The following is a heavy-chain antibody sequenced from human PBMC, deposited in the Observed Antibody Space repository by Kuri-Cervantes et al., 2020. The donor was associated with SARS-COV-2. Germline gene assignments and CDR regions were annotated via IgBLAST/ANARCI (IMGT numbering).Heavy chain of an antibody. J-gene: IGHJ6*03. V-gene: IGHV3-20*01. D-gene: IGHD4-17*01. CDR2: INWNGGST. Sequence: GESLKISRAASGFTFDDYGMSWVRQAPGKGLEWVSGINWNGGSTGYADSVKGRFTISRDNAKNSLYLQMNSLRAEDTALYHCATNDYGVSYMDVWGKGTTVTGSS. CDR1: GFTFDDYG. CDR3: ATNDYGVSYMDV.